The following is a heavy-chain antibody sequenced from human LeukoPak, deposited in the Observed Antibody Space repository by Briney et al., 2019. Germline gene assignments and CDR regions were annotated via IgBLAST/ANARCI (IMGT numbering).Heavy chain of an antibody. CDR1: GGSVSNTNW. Sequence: SETLSLTCAVSGGSVSNTNWWSWVRQPPGKGLEWIGEIYHSGSTTYNPSLKSRATLSVDKSKNQFSLNLNSVTAADTAVYYCARMSSGWDYWGQGILVTVSS. CDR3: ARMSSGWDY. V-gene: IGHV4-4*02. D-gene: IGHD6-19*01. J-gene: IGHJ4*02. CDR2: IYHSGST.